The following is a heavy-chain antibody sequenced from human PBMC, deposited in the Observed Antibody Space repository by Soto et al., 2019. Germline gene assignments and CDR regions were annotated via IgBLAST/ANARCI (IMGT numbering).Heavy chain of an antibody. V-gene: IGHV4-4*07. J-gene: IGHJ2*01. CDR1: GLTFNNYW. D-gene: IGHD5-18*01. CDR2: IYSSGRT. Sequence: VQLVESGGGLVQPGGSLRLSCAASGLTFNNYWMSWVRQAPGKGLEWIGRIYSSGRTHYNPSLKSRVTMSVSTNHFSLKLNSVTAADTAVYYCARDFDVNTALDYWYFDLWGRGTLVTVSS. CDR3: ARDFDVNTALDYWYFDL.